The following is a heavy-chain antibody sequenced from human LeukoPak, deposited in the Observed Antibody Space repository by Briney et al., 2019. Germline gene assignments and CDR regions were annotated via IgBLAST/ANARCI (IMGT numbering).Heavy chain of an antibody. J-gene: IGHJ5*02. CDR3: ARGYCSSTSCYMFEVSPHLFDP. Sequence: SETLSLTCVVYGGSFSGHYWSWIRQPPGKGLEWIGEINHSGSTNYIPSLKSRVTISVDTSRSQFSLKLSSVTAADTAVYYCARGYCSSTSCYMFEVSPHLFDPWGQGTLVTVSS. D-gene: IGHD2-2*02. CDR2: INHSGST. CDR1: GGSFSGHY. V-gene: IGHV4-34*01.